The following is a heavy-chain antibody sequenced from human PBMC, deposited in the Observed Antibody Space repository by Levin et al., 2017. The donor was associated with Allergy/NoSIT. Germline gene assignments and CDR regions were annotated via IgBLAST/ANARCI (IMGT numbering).Heavy chain of an antibody. CDR3: ARAEGWGYHYGMDV. CDR1: GFTFTSFW. J-gene: IGHJ6*02. D-gene: IGHD3-16*02. V-gene: IGHV3-7*01. CDR2: IKQDGSET. Sequence: GGSLRLSCAASGFTFTSFWMTWVRQAPGKGLEWVANIKQDGSETYYVDSVKGRFTISRDNAKNSVYLQMNSLSVDDTAVYYLARAEGWGYHYGMDVWGQGTTVTVSS.